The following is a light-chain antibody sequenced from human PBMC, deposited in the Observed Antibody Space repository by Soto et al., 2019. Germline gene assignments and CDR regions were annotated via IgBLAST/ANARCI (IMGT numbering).Light chain of an antibody. CDR3: QQYDTLPYT. CDR1: HDISNY. CDR2: DAS. Sequence: DIQMTQSPSSLSASVGDRVTITCQASHDISNYLNWYQQKLGKAPKLLIYDASNLEPGVPSRCSGSGSGTKFIFTIGSLQPEDIATYYCQQYDTLPYTFGPGTKVYL. J-gene: IGKJ3*01. V-gene: IGKV1-33*01.